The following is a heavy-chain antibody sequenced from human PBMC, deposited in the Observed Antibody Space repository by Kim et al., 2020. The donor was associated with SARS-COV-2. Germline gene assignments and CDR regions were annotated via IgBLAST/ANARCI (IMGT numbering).Heavy chain of an antibody. CDR1: GGSISSYY. J-gene: IGHJ6*02. CDR2: IYYSGST. Sequence: SQTLSLTCTVSGGSISSYYWSCIRQPPGKGLEWIGYIYYSGSTNYNPSLKSRVTISVDTSKNQFSLKLSSVTAADTAVYYCASAPEWLSCEDYYGMDVWGQGTTVTVSS. CDR3: ASAPEWLSCEDYYGMDV. D-gene: IGHD3-3*01. V-gene: IGHV4-59*13.